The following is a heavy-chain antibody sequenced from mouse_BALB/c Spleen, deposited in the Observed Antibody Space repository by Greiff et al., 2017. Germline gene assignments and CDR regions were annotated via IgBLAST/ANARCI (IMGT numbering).Heavy chain of an antibody. CDR1: GFTFTDYY. J-gene: IGHJ4*01. CDR3: ARWLLRGDY. V-gene: IGHV7-3*02. D-gene: IGHD2-3*01. CDR2: IRNKANGYTT. Sequence: EVKLVESGGGLVQPGGSLRLSCAPSGFTFTDYYMSWVRQPPGKALEWLGFIRNKANGYTTEYSASVKGRFTISRDNSQSILYLQMNTLRAEDSATYYCARWLLRGDYWGQGTPVTVSS.